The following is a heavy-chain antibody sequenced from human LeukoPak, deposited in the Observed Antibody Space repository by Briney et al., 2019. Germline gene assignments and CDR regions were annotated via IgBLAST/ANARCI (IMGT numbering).Heavy chain of an antibody. V-gene: IGHV1-69*05. CDR3: AAGTRAYYSYYMDV. Sequence: SVKVSCKASGGTFSSYAISWVRQAPGQRLEWMGGIIPIFGTANYAQKFQGRVTITTDESTSTAYMELSSLRSEDTAVYYCAAGTRAYYSYYMDVWGKGTTVTVSS. CDR2: IIPIFGTA. J-gene: IGHJ6*03. CDR1: GGTFSSYA.